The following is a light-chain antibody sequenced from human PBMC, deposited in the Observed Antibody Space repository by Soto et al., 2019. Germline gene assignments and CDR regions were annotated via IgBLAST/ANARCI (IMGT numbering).Light chain of an antibody. CDR3: QQYGSSPRT. Sequence: EIVLTQSPGTLSLSPGERATLSCRASQSVSSSYSAWYQQKPGQAPRLLIHGASSRATGIPDRFSGSGSGTDFTLTISRLEPEDFAVYYCQQYGSSPRTFGQGTKVDIK. J-gene: IGKJ1*01. CDR2: GAS. V-gene: IGKV3-20*01. CDR1: QSVSSSY.